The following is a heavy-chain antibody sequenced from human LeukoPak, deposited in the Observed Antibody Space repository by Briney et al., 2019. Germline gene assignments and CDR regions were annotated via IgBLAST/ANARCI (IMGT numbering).Heavy chain of an antibody. J-gene: IGHJ5*01. D-gene: IGHD6-13*01. Sequence: GRSLRLSCAASGFTFSSYAMHWVRQAPGKGLEWVAVISYDGSNKYYADSVKGRFAISRDNSKNTLYLQMNSLRAEDTAVYYCARGKAGAGRGWFDSWGQGALVTVSS. CDR1: GFTFSSYA. CDR3: ARGKAGAGRGWFDS. V-gene: IGHV3-30*09. CDR2: ISYDGSNK.